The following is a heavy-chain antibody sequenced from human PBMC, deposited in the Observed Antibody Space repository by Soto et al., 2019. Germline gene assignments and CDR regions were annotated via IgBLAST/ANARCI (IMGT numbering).Heavy chain of an antibody. D-gene: IGHD1-1*01. J-gene: IGHJ6*02. Sequence: QVQLVQSGAEVNKPGSSVKVSCKASGGTFSSYAIDWVRQAPGQGLEWMGGIIPIFGTTNYAQKLQGRVKLTADESTRTAYMELSTLTSEDTAVYYCARGTVTGSEYNYYYYGMDVWGQGTTVTVSS. CDR3: ARGTVTGSEYNYYYYGMDV. CDR1: GGTFSSYA. V-gene: IGHV1-69*12. CDR2: IIPIFGTT.